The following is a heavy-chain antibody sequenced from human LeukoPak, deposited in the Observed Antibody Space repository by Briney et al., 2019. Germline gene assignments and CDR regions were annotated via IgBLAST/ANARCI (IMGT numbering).Heavy chain of an antibody. CDR2: FDPEDGET. V-gene: IGHV1-24*01. CDR1: GYTLTELF. CDR3: ATFGIVVVTPDAFDI. D-gene: IGHD3-22*01. Sequence: ASVKVSCKVSGYTLTELFMHWVRQAPGKGLEWMGGFDPEDGETIYAQKFQGRVTMTEDTSTDTAYMELSSLRSEDTAVYYCATFGIVVVTPDAFDIWGQGTMVTVSS. J-gene: IGHJ3*02.